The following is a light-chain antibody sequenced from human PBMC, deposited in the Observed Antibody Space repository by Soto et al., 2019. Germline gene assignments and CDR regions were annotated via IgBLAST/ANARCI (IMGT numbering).Light chain of an antibody. Sequence: DIQMTQSPSSLSASIGDRVTITCQASQGISNSLNWFHHTPGKAPKLLIYDASNLEAGGPPRLRGGGSGTEFTLPISSLQPEDIGPYYGRRYGELPLTFGPGSKAAI. CDR2: DAS. J-gene: IGKJ3*01. V-gene: IGKV1-33*01. CDR3: RRYGELPLT. CDR1: QGISNS.